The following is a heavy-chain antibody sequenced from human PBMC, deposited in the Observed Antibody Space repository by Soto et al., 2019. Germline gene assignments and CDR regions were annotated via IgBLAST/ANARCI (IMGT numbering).Heavy chain of an antibody. CDR1: GGSFSGYY. CDR3: ARGVATVTTDFDY. V-gene: IGHV4-34*01. J-gene: IGHJ4*02. D-gene: IGHD4-17*01. CDR2: INHSGST. Sequence: QVQLQQWGAGLLKPSETLSLTCAVYGGSFSGYYWSWIRQPPGKGLEWIGEINHSGSTNYNPSLKSRVTISVDTSKTQFSLKLSSVTAADTAVYYCARGVATVTTDFDYWGQGTLVTVSS.